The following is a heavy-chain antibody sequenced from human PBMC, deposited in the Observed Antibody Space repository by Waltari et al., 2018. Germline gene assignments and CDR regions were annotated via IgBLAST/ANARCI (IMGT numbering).Heavy chain of an antibody. CDR1: GGSIITASHN. Sequence: QLQLQESGPGLLKPSETLSLTCSVPGGSIITASHNCGWIRQPPGQGLEWIGTVSYNGATYSSPSLKSRVTLSRDTSKNQLSLTLGSVTATDTAVYYCATYIGASIGTAAFDVWGQGTLVSVSS. J-gene: IGHJ3*01. CDR3: ATYIGASIGTAAFDV. V-gene: IGHV4-39*01. D-gene: IGHD5-12*01. CDR2: VSYNGAT.